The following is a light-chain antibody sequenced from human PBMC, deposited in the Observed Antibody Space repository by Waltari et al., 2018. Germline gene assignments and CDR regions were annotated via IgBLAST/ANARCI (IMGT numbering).Light chain of an antibody. V-gene: IGKV3-20*01. CDR1: QSVSRT. CDR2: GAS. CDR3: QHYVSLPAT. J-gene: IGKJ1*01. Sequence: EIVLTQSPGSLSSSPGERVTLSCRASQSVSRTLAWYQQKPGQAPRLLIFGASNRATGIPDRFSGSGSGTDFSLTISRLEPEDVAVYYCQHYVSLPATFGQGTKVEIK.